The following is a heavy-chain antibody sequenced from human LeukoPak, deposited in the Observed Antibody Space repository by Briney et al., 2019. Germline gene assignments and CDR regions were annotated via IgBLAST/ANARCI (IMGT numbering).Heavy chain of an antibody. Sequence: ASVKVSCKASGYTFTTYGISWVRQAPGQGLEWMGWISADSGNTNYAQKFQGAVTMTTDTPTSTAYMEPRSLRSDDTAVYYCARDLRGWSYYFDYWGQGALLTVSS. CDR2: ISADSGNT. D-gene: IGHD6-19*01. J-gene: IGHJ4*02. CDR1: GYTFTTYG. V-gene: IGHV1-18*01. CDR3: ARDLRGWSYYFDY.